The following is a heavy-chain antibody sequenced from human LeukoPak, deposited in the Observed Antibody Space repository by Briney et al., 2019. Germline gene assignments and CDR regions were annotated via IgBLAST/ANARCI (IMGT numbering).Heavy chain of an antibody. CDR2: IFPGDSDT. CDR3: ATHRNYYDSSGYVYYFDY. D-gene: IGHD3-22*01. V-gene: IGHV5-51*01. Sequence: GESLKISCKGSGYSFTTNWVGWVRQMPGKGLESMGIIFPGDSDTRYTPSFQGQVIISADKSTGTVYLQWTSLKASDTAMYYCATHRNYYDSSGYVYYFDYWGQGTLVTVSS. J-gene: IGHJ4*02. CDR1: GYSFTTNW.